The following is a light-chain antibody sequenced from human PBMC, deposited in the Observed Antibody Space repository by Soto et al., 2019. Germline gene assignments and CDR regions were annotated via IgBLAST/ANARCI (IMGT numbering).Light chain of an antibody. CDR3: SSFAGSNNFPHV. CDR1: SSDFGVYNY. Sequence: QSVLTQPASVSGSPGQSITISCTGTSSDFGVYNYVSWYQLHPGKAPKLMIYEINKRPSGVPDRFSGSKSGNTASLTVSGLQAEDEADYYCSSFAGSNNFPHVLGTGTKV. CDR2: EIN. V-gene: IGLV2-8*01. J-gene: IGLJ1*01.